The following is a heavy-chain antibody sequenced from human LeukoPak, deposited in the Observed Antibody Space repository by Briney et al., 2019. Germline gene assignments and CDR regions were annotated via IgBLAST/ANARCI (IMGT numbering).Heavy chain of an antibody. D-gene: IGHD6-13*01. CDR3: AREYATAGTGSNYFDY. V-gene: IGHV4-59*01. CDR1: GGSISRNY. J-gene: IGHJ4*02. Sequence: SETLSLTCTVSGGSISRNYWSWIRQPPGKGLEWIGHIYYSGSTNYNPSLKSRVTISGDTSKNQFSLKLSSVTAADTAVYYCAREYATAGTGSNYFDYWGQGTLVTVSS. CDR2: IYYSGST.